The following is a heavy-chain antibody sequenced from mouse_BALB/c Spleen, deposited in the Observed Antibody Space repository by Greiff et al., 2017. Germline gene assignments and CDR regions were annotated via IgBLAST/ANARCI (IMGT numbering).Heavy chain of an antibody. D-gene: IGHD1-1*01. V-gene: IGHV1-54*01. CDR3: ARRTFYRGYAMDY. J-gene: IGHJ4*01. Sequence: VQLQQSGAELVRPGTSVKVSCKASGYAFTNYLIEWVKQRPGQGLEWIGVINPGSGGTNYNEKFKGKATLTADKSSSTAYMQLSSLTSDDSAVYFCARRTFYRGYAMDYWGQGTSVTVSS. CDR1: GYAFTNYL. CDR2: INPGSGGT.